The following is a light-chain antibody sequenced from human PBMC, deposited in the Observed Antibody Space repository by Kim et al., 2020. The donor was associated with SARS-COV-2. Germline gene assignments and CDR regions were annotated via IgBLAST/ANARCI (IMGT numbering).Light chain of an antibody. CDR2: GNN. V-gene: IGLV1-40*01. CDR3: QSYAISLSGDGV. CDR1: GSNTGPVYD. Sequence: SGSNTGPVYDVHWPQRLPETPAQLLISGNNDTPYGVPCRFAGSKAGISASQAITGLQGEDDADYYCQSYAISLSGDGVFGGGTQLTVL. J-gene: IGLJ2*01.